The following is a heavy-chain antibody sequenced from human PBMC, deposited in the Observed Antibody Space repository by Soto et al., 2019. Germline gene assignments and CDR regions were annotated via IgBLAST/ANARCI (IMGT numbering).Heavy chain of an antibody. CDR3: ARSLAARPGGWGPRLYYFDY. J-gene: IGHJ4*02. CDR1: GFTFSSYS. CDR2: ISSSSSYI. Sequence: GGSLRLSCAASGFTFSSYSMNWVRQAPGKGLEWVSSISSSSSYIYYADSVKGRFTISRDNAKNSLYLQMNSLRAEDTAVYYCARSLAARPGGWGPRLYYFDYWGQGTLVTVSS. V-gene: IGHV3-21*01. D-gene: IGHD6-6*01.